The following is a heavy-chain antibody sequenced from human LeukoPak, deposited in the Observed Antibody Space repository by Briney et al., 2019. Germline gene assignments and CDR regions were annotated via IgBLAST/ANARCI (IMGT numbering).Heavy chain of an antibody. CDR2: ISSSSSTI. Sequence: LPGGSRRLSCAASGFTFSSYSMNWVRQAPGKGLEWVSYISSSSSTIYYADSVKGRFTISRDNAKNSLYLQMNSLRAEDTAVYYCARRYSGSYYPEYFDYWGQGTLVTVSS. J-gene: IGHJ4*02. D-gene: IGHD1-26*01. CDR1: GFTFSSYS. V-gene: IGHV3-48*01. CDR3: ARRYSGSYYPEYFDY.